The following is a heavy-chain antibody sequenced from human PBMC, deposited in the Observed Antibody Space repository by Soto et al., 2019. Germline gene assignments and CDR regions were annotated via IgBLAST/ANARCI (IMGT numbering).Heavy chain of an antibody. J-gene: IGHJ4*02. CDR3: AYSSTPFDY. Sequence: EVQLLESGGGLVQPGGSLRLSCAASGFTFSSYAMSWVRQAPGKGLEWVSAISGSGGSTYYADSVKGRFTISRDNSKNALYLQMNSLGAGDTAVYYCAYSSTPFDYWGQGTLVTVSS. CDR1: GFTFSSYA. D-gene: IGHD6-13*01. V-gene: IGHV3-23*01. CDR2: ISGSGGST.